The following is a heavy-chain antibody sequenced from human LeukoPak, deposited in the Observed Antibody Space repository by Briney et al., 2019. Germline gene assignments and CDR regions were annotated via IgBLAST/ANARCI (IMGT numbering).Heavy chain of an antibody. Sequence: SETLSLTCTASGGSISSGSYYWSWIRQPAGKGLEWIGRIYTSGSTNYNPSLKSRVTISVDTSKNQFSLKLSSVTAADTAVYYCARAYSSGWYDWFGPWGQGTLVTVSS. J-gene: IGHJ5*02. CDR2: IYTSGST. CDR1: GGSISSGSYY. CDR3: ARAYSSGWYDWFGP. V-gene: IGHV4-61*02. D-gene: IGHD6-19*01.